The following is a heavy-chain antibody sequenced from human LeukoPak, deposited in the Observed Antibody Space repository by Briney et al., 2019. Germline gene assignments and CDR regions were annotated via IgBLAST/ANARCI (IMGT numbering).Heavy chain of an antibody. CDR1: GFTFSSYA. J-gene: IGHJ4*02. CDR2: ISGSGGST. CDR3: AKDPYSSGWTYFDY. D-gene: IGHD6-19*01. Sequence: GGSLRLSCAASGFTFSSYAMSWVRQAPGKGLEWVSAISGSGGSTYYADSVKGRFTISRDNSKNTLYLQMNSLRPEDTAVYYCAKDPYSSGWTYFDYWGQGTLVTVSS. V-gene: IGHV3-23*01.